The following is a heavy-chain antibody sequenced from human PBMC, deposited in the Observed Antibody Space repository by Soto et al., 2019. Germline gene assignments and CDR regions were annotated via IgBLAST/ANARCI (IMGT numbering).Heavy chain of an antibody. V-gene: IGHV4-31*03. CDR3: ARASIPGTVGATYY. D-gene: IGHD2-15*01. Sequence: QFKLQERGPGLWNPPQPLSPTGLFFGGPFSSGGNSWGGIRQHPGKGLEWIGYIHNSGSTNYNPSLKSRVTISVDTSKNQFSLKLSSVTVADTAVYYCARASIPGTVGATYYWGQGTLVTVSS. CDR2: IHNSGST. CDR1: GGPFSSGGNS. J-gene: IGHJ4*02.